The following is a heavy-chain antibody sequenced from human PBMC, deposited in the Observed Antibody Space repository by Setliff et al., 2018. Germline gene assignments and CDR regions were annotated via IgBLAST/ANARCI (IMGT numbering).Heavy chain of an antibody. Sequence: KPSETLSLTCTVSGASINSGTYYWAWIRQPPGKGLEWIGGIHYRGTTYYNASLKSRVTMSVDTSKNQFSLNLSSVTAADTAVYYCARTGTYRYFDYWGQGALVTVSS. V-gene: IGHV4-39*01. J-gene: IGHJ4*02. D-gene: IGHD1-26*01. CDR3: ARTGTYRYFDY. CDR1: GASINSGTYY. CDR2: IHYRGTT.